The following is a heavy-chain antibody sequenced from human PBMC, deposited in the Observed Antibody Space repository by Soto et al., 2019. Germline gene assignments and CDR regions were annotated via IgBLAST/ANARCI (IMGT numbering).Heavy chain of an antibody. CDR1: GFSLNTNGMG. V-gene: IGHV2-5*02. J-gene: IGHJ6*02. CDR3: AGWNSESGLDV. CDR2: IYWDEDK. Sequence: QITLKESGPTLVRPTQTLTLTCSFSGFSLNTNGMGVGWIRQPPGKALEWLAFIYWDEDKRYSPSLKTRLTVTTDTSKNEVVLTLTNLDPLDTGTYCCAGWNSESGLDVWGQGTMVTVSS. D-gene: IGHD1-7*01.